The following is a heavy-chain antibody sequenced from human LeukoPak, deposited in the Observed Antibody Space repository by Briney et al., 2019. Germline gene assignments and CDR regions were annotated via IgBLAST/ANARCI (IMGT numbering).Heavy chain of an antibody. CDR2: IHPGDAHT. CDR1: GYTFTKYW. V-gene: IGHV5-51*01. J-gene: IGHJ2*01. Sequence: GGSLRLSCDGSGYTFTKYWIGWVRQLPGKGREWMGTIHPGDAHTSYSPSFQGQVAISADKSISMAYLQWSSLKASDTAMYFGARQPGMTAKSWYFDLWGRGTLVTVSS. D-gene: IGHD2-2*01. CDR3: ARQPGMTAKSWYFDL.